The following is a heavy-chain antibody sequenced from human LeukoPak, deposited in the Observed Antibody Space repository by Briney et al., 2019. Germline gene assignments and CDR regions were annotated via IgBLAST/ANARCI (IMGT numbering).Heavy chain of an antibody. CDR3: VRDGPSWGLL. D-gene: IGHD7-27*01. CDR2: IYYSGST. Sequence: SETLSLTCTVSGGSISSGDYYWSWIRQPPGKGLEWIGYIYYSGSTYYSPSLKSRVTISVDTSENQFSLKLSSVTAADTAVYYCVRDGPSWGLLWGQGALVTVSS. CDR1: GGSISSGDYY. J-gene: IGHJ4*02. V-gene: IGHV4-30-4*08.